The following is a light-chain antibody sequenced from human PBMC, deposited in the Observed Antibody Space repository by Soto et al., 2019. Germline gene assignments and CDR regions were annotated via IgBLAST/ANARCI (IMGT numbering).Light chain of an antibody. V-gene: IGKV3-20*01. CDR2: GAS. Sequence: EILLTQSPGTLYLSPGERATLSCRASQSVSSTYLAWFQQKPGQPPRLLIYGASSRAIGVPDRFSGSGSGTDFTLTISRLEPEDFAVFYCHQYGSLPYTFGQGTKVEIK. CDR1: QSVSSTY. CDR3: HQYGSLPYT. J-gene: IGKJ2*01.